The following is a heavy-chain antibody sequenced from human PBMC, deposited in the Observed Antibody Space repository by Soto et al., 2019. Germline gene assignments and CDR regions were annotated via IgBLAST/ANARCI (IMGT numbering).Heavy chain of an antibody. CDR2: VSAYNGNT. Sequence: ASVKVSCKASGYTFTSYGISWVRQAPGQGLEWMGWVSAYNGNTNYAQKLQGRVTMTTDTSTSTAYMELRSLRSDDTAVYYCARDGDVVVVAATVRYNRFAPWGQGTLVTVSS. J-gene: IGHJ5*02. CDR3: ARDGDVVVVAATVRYNRFAP. V-gene: IGHV1-18*01. D-gene: IGHD2-15*01. CDR1: GYTFTSYG.